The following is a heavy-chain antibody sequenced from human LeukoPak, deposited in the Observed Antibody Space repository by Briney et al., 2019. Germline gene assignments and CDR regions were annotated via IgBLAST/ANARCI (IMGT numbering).Heavy chain of an antibody. J-gene: IGHJ4*02. D-gene: IGHD3-9*01. CDR3: ARAIILTGYYDVIYDICFDF. V-gene: IGHV4-59*01. CDR2: INYSGSA. CDR1: GDSISNNY. Sequence: PSETLSLTCTVSGDSISNNYWSWIRQPPGKGLEWIGYINYSGSANYNPSLKSRVTISVDTSKNQFSLKLTSVTAADTAVYYCARAIILTGYYDVIYDICFDFGGQGTLVTVSS.